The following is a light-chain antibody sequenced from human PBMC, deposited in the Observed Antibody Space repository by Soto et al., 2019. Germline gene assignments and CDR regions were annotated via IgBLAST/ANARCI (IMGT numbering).Light chain of an antibody. CDR3: QQRHSWVT. CDR1: QSVSTY. V-gene: IGKV3-11*01. CDR2: DAS. Sequence: EIVLTQSPGTLSLSPGERATLSCRASQSVSTYLAWFQQKPGQAPRLLIYDASTRATGIPARFSGSGSGTDFTLTISMLEPEDFAIYYCQQRHSWVTFGQGTRLEIK. J-gene: IGKJ5*01.